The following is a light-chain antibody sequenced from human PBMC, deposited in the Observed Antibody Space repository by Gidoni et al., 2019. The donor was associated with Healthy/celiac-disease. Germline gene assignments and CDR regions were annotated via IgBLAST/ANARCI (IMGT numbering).Light chain of an antibody. CDR1: QRVSSSY. V-gene: IGKV3-20*01. Sequence: ELVLTQSPGTLSLSQGERATLSCRASQRVSSSYLAWYQQKPGQAPRLLIYGASSRATGIPDRFSGSGSGTDFTLTISRLEPEDFAVDYCQPYGSSAWTFGQGTKVEIK. J-gene: IGKJ1*01. CDR3: QPYGSSAWT. CDR2: GAS.